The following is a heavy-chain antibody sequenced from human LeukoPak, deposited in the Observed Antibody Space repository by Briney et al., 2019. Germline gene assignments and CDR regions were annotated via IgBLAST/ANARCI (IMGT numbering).Heavy chain of an antibody. CDR1: GGSISSYY. V-gene: IGHV4-59*12. D-gene: IGHD3-22*01. CDR2: VSYSGST. Sequence: SENLSLTCTVSGGSISSYYWSWIRQPPGKGLEWIGYVSYSGSTNYNPSLQSRVTISLDKSKNQFSLKLSSVTAADTAVYYCARSTGDYYDSMENSFDIWGQGTKV. CDR3: ARSTGDYYDSMENSFDI. J-gene: IGHJ3*02.